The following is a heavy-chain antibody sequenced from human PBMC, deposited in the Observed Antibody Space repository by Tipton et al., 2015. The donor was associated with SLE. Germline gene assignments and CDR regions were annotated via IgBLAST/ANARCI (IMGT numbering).Heavy chain of an antibody. V-gene: IGHV3-23*01. Sequence: SLRLSCAASGFTFSSYAMSWVRQAPGKGLEWVSAISGSGGSTYYADSVKGRFTISRDNSKNTLYLQMNSLRAEDTAVYYCAKDQVDYDSRGDYWGQGTLVTVSS. CDR3: AKDQVDYDSRGDY. D-gene: IGHD3-22*01. CDR2: ISGSGGST. CDR1: GFTFSSYA. J-gene: IGHJ4*02.